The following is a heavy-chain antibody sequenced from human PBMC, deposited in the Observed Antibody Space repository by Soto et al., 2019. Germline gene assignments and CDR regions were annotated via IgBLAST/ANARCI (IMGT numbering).Heavy chain of an antibody. CDR1: GLPFSSYA. Sequence: PGGSLRLSCASSGLPFSSYAMHWVRQAPGKGLEWVAVISYDGSNKYYADSVKGRFTISRDNSKNTLYLQMNSLRAEDTAVYYCARTDYDSSGYSYYYYGMDVWGQGTTVTVSS. J-gene: IGHJ6*02. V-gene: IGHV3-30-3*01. CDR3: ARTDYDSSGYSYYYYGMDV. CDR2: ISYDGSNK. D-gene: IGHD3-22*01.